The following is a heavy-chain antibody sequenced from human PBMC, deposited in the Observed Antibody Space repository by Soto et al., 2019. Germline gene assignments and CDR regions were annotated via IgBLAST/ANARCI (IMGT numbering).Heavy chain of an antibody. V-gene: IGHV3-30*18. CDR1: VFPFSSYG. J-gene: IGHJ4*02. CDR2: ISYDGSNK. CDR3: AKDQGIQLWSFDY. D-gene: IGHD5-18*01. Sequence: HPGGSLRLSCAASVFPFSSYGMHWVRQAPGKGLEWVAVISYDGSNKYYADSVKGRFTISRDNSKNTLYLQMNSLRAEDTAVYYCAKDQGIQLWSFDYWGQGTLVTVSS.